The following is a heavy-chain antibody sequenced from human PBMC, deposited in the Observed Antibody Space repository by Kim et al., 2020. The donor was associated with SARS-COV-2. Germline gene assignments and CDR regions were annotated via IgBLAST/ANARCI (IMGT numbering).Heavy chain of an antibody. V-gene: IGHV3-53*01. J-gene: IGHJ6*02. D-gene: IGHD3-10*01. CDR3: ARDTARLLWFGETTSYGMDD. Sequence: GGSLRLSCAASGFTVSSNYMSWVRQAPGKGLEWVSVIYSGGSTFYADSVKGRFTISRDNSKNTLYLQMNSLRAEDTAVYYCARDTARLLWFGETTSYGMDDWGQGTTVTVSS. CDR1: GFTVSSNY. CDR2: IYSGGST.